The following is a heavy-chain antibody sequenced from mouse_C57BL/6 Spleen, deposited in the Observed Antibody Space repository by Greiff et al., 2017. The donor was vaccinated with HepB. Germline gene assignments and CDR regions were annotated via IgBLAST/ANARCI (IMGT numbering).Heavy chain of an antibody. CDR1: GYSFTGYY. D-gene: IGHD1-1*01. Sequence: EVQLQQSGPELVKPGASVKISCKASGYSFTGYYMNWVKQSPEKSLEWIGEINPSTGGTTYNQKFKAKATLTVDKSSSTAYMQLKSLTSEDSAVYYCARSVGDYYGSSSYYFDYWCQGTTPTVSS. V-gene: IGHV1-42*01. CDR2: INPSTGGT. J-gene: IGHJ2*01. CDR3: ARSVGDYYGSSSYYFDY.